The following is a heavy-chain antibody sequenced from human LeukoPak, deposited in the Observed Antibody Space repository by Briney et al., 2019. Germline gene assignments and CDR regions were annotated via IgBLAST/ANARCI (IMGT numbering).Heavy chain of an antibody. CDR3: AKDRDVSEVFDY. D-gene: IGHD2-21*01. Sequence: GGSLRLSCAASGFTFSTYVMSWVRQAPGKGLEWVSAISGSGGSTYYADSVKGRFTISRDNSKNTLYLQMNSLRAEDTAVYYCAKDRDVSEVFDYWGQGTLVTVSS. V-gene: IGHV3-23*01. J-gene: IGHJ4*02. CDR2: ISGSGGST. CDR1: GFTFSTYV.